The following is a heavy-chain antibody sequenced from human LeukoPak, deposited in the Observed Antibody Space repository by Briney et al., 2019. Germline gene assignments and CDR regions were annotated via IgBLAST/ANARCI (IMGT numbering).Heavy chain of an antibody. Sequence: PGGSLRLSCAASGFTFSTYPMTWVRQAPGKGLEWVSAISGGGESTYYADSVKGRFTISRDNSRNTLYLQMSSLRVEDTAVYYCANFYSNAWYEDDPWGQGTLVTVSS. J-gene: IGHJ5*02. CDR1: GFTFSTYP. CDR2: ISGGGEST. D-gene: IGHD6-19*01. CDR3: ANFYSNAWYEDDP. V-gene: IGHV3-23*01.